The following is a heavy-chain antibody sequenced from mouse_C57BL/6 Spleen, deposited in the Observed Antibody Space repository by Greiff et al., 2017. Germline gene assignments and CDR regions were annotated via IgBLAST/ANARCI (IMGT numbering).Heavy chain of an antibody. V-gene: IGHV14-3*01. Sequence: VQLKESVAELVRPGASVKLSCTASGFNIKNTYMHWVKQRPEQGLEWIGRIDPANGNTKYAPKFQGKATITADTSSNTAYLQLSSLTSEDTAIYYGARSRGSSGDGAMDYWGQGTSVTVSS. D-gene: IGHD3-2*02. J-gene: IGHJ4*01. CDR3: ARSRGSSGDGAMDY. CDR2: IDPANGNT. CDR1: GFNIKNTY.